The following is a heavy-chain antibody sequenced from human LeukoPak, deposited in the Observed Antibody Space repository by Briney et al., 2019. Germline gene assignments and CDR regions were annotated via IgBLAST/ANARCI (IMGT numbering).Heavy chain of an antibody. CDR3: ARAGYYYYYMDV. J-gene: IGHJ6*03. CDR2: INHSGST. V-gene: IGHV4-34*01. Sequence: SETLSPTLAVLGRSFSGYCCGWIRQPPGKGLEWIGAINHSGSTTYNPSLKSRVTISVDTTKNQFSLKLSSVTAADTAVYYCARAGYYYYYMDVWGKGTTVTVSS. CDR1: GRSFSGYC.